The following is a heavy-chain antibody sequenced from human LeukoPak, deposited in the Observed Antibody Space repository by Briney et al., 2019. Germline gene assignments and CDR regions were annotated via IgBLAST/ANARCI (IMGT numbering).Heavy chain of an antibody. CDR1: GFPFSDFS. CDR2: TNSGGTST. CDR3: AKQSYARSLGE. D-gene: IGHD2-8*01. Sequence: SGGPLRLSCATSGFPFSDFSMSWVRQAPGKGLEGISTTNSGGTSTYYAESVKGRFTISRDNSKNTLYLQMSSLRVEDTAVYYCAKQSYARSLGEGGPGTLVSVSS. J-gene: IGHJ4*02. V-gene: IGHV3-23*01.